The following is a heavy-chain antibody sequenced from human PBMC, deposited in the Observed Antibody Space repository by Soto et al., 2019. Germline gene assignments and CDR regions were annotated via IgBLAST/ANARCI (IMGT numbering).Heavy chain of an antibody. CDR2: ISSSSSYI. CDR3: AREGYNWNYKGDY. V-gene: IGHV3-21*01. CDR1: GFTFSSYS. D-gene: IGHD1-7*01. Sequence: EVQLVESGGGLVKPGGSLRLSCAASGFTFSSYSMNWVRQAPGKGLEWVSSISSSSSYIYYADSLKGRFIISRDNAKNSLYLQRNSLRAEDTAVYYCAREGYNWNYKGDYWGQGTLVTVSS. J-gene: IGHJ4*02.